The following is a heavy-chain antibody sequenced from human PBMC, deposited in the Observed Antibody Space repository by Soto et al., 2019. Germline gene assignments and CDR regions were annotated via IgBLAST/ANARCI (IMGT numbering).Heavy chain of an antibody. V-gene: IGHV1-18*04. J-gene: IGHJ4*02. CDR3: ERDSVVVQAAIGADY. Sequence: ASGKVSCKASGYTFTSYGISWVRQAPGQGLEWMGWISAYNGNTNYAQKLQGRVTMTTDTSTSTAYMELRSLRSDDTAVYYCERDSVVVQAAIGADYWGQGTLVTVSP. CDR2: ISAYNGNT. CDR1: GYTFTSYG. D-gene: IGHD2-2*01.